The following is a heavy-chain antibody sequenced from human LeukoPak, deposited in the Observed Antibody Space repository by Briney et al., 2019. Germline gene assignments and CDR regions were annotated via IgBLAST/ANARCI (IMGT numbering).Heavy chain of an antibody. V-gene: IGHV4-31*03. CDR2: IYYSGST. J-gene: IGHJ5*02. D-gene: IGHD6-13*01. Sequence: SETLSLTCTVSGGSISSGGYYWSWIRQHPGKGLEWIGYIYYSGSTYYNPSLKSRVTISVDTSKNQFSLKLSSVTAADTAVYYCARKGAAAGENWFDPWGQGTLVTVSS. CDR3: ARKGAAAGENWFDP. CDR1: GGSISSGGYY.